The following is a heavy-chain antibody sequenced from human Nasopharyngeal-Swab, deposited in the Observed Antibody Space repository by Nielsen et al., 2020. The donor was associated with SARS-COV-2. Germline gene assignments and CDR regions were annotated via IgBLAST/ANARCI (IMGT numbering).Heavy chain of an antibody. V-gene: IGHV3-30*03. CDR1: GFTISRYG. CDR2: ISYDGSVK. D-gene: IGHD5-12*01. Sequence: GGSLRLSCEASGFTISRYGMHWVRQAPGKGLEWVTFISYDGSVKYYADSVKGRFTISTDVSNNTLYLQMNSLRAEDTAVYFCARGGSGYDPLDYWGQGTLVTVSS. J-gene: IGHJ4*02. CDR3: ARGGSGYDPLDY.